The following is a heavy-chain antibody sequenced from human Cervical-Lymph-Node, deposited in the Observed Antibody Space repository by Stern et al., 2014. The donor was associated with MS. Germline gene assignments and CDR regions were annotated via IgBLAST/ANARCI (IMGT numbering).Heavy chain of an antibody. CDR3: ARTYSGSYYSYYYGMDV. CDR2: IWYDGSNK. CDR1: GFTFSSYG. D-gene: IGHD1-26*01. Sequence: MQLVESGGGVVQPGRSLRLSCAASGFTFSSYGMNWVRQAPGQGLEWVAVIWYDGSNKYYADSVKGRFTISRDNSKNTLYLQMNSLRAEDTAVYYCARTYSGSYYSYYYGMDVWGQGTTVTVSS. J-gene: IGHJ6*02. V-gene: IGHV3-33*01.